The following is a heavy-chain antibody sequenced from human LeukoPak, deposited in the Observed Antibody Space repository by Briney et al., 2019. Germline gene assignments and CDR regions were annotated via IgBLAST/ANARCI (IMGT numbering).Heavy chain of an antibody. CDR2: IYRSGST. J-gene: IGHJ6*03. D-gene: IGHD6-13*01. CDR1: GGSISSYY. CDR3: ARGFSSSWFDYYYYYMDV. Sequence: PSETLSLTCTVSGGSISSYYWSWIRQPPGKGLEWIGEIYRSGSTNYNPSLKSRVTISVDTSKNQFSLKLSSVTAADTAVYYCARGFSSSWFDYYYYYMDVWGKGTTVTVSS. V-gene: IGHV4-59*01.